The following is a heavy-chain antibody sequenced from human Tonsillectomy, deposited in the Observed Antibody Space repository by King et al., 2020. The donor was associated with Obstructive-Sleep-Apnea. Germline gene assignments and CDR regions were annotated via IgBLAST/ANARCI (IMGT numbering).Heavy chain of an antibody. D-gene: IGHD1-26*01. CDR3: AKEEWALRLYYYGMDV. CDR1: GFTFSSYA. V-gene: IGHV3-23*04. Sequence: VQLVESGGGLVQPGGSLRLSCAASGFTFSSYAMSWVRQAPGKGLEWVSAISGSGGSTYYADSVKGRFTISRDNSKNTLYLQMNSLRAEDTAVYYCAKEEWALRLYYYGMDVWGQGTTVTVSS. CDR2: ISGSGGST. J-gene: IGHJ6*02.